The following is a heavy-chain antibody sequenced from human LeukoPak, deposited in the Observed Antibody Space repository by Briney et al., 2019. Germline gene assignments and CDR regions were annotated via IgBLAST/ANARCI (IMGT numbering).Heavy chain of an antibody. D-gene: IGHD2-21*01. Sequence: PGGSLRLSCAASGFTFSSYTMNCVRQAPGKGLEWVSYTTSSGKTIYYADSLEGRFTISRDNAKNSLYLQMSSLRAEDTALYYCARQAICGDNGYYRHLDLWGQGTLVTVSS. CDR2: TTSSGKTI. J-gene: IGHJ4*02. CDR1: GFTFSSYT. CDR3: ARQAICGDNGYYRHLDL. V-gene: IGHV3-48*01.